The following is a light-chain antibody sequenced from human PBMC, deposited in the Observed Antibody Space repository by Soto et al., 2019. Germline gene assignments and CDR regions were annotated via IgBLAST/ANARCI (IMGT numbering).Light chain of an antibody. CDR2: GNN. Sequence: QSVLTQPPSASGTPGQRVTISCSGSSSNVGTNTVHWYQHLPGTAPKLLIYGNNQRPSGIPDRFSGSKSGTSATLGITGFQTGDEADYYCGSWDSSLSAYVFGTGTKVTVL. V-gene: IGLV1-44*01. CDR3: GSWDSSLSAYV. CDR1: SSNVGTNT. J-gene: IGLJ1*01.